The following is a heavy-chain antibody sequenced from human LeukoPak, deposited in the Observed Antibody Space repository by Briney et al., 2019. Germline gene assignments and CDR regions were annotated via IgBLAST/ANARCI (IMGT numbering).Heavy chain of an antibody. CDR3: AKDLHGGYSSDY. CDR1: GLTFNNFG. J-gene: IGHJ4*02. Sequence: GGSLRLSCAASGLTFNNFGMLWLRQAPGKGLEWVSFIGYEGVHKYYADSVKGRFTISRDNSKATLYLQMNSLRPEDTAVYYCAKDLHGGYSSDYWGQGTLVTVFS. CDR2: IGYEGVHK. D-gene: IGHD4-23*01. V-gene: IGHV3-30*02.